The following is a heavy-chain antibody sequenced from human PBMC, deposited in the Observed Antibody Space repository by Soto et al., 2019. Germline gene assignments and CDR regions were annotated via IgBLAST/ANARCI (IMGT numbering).Heavy chain of an antibody. J-gene: IGHJ4*02. V-gene: IGHV1-69*13. CDR2: IIPIFTTT. CDR3: ARPSGLLGQYSALVDY. CDR1: GGTFSNSA. D-gene: IGHD6-6*01. Sequence: AASVKVSCKASGGTFSNSAIAWVRQAPGQGLEWLGMIIPIFTTTNYAQKFKDRLTISADGSTSTAYMELSGLKSEDTAVYFCARPSGLLGQYSALVDYWGQGTLVTVSS.